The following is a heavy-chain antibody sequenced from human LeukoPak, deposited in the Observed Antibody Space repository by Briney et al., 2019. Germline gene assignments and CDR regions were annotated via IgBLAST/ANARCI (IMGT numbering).Heavy chain of an antibody. CDR3: ARGRLQLWSFPLRYNHYAIYV. CDR1: GESFSGYF. D-gene: IGHD5-18*01. J-gene: IGHJ6*02. Sequence: SETLSLTCAVSGESFSGYFWTWIRQPPGKGLEWIGESNHFGSTDYNPSLKSRVTISVDTSKKQFSLNVRSVTDADTAVYFCARGRLQLWSFPLRYNHYAIYVWGQRTTVTVSS. CDR2: SNHFGST. V-gene: IGHV4-34*01.